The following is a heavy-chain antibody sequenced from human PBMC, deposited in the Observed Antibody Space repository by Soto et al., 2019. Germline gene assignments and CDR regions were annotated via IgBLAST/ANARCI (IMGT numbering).Heavy chain of an antibody. J-gene: IGHJ4*02. V-gene: IGHV3-53*02. CDR2: IYSGGKT. D-gene: IGHD2-8*01. CDR3: AGANGRY. CDR1: GFTVSSNY. Sequence: EVQLVETGGGLIQPGGSLRLSCTASGFTVSSNYMTWVRQAPGKGLEWVSVIYSGGKTYYADSVKCRFTSTRDKSKNTLYLQMNSLRAEDTAVYYCAGANGRYWGQGTLVTVSS.